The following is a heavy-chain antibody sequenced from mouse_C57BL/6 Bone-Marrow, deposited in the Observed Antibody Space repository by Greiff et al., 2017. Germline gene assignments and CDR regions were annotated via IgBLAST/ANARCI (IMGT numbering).Heavy chain of an antibody. CDR1: GYTFTSYW. CDR3: ATLDSNFAMDY. Sequence: QVQLQQPGAELVKPGASVKLSCKASGYTFTSYWMPWVKQRPGQGLEWIGEIDPSDGYTNYNQKFKGKATLTVDTSSSTAYMQLSSLTSEDSAVYYCATLDSNFAMDYWGQGTSVTVSS. D-gene: IGHD2-5*01. V-gene: IGHV1-50*01. J-gene: IGHJ4*01. CDR2: IDPSDGYT.